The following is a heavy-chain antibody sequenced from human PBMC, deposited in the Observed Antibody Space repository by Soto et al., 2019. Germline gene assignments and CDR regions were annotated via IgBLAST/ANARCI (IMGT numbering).Heavy chain of an antibody. CDR3: ARRSSGWYFDY. CDR1: GFSFSSYA. D-gene: IGHD6-19*01. J-gene: IGHJ4*02. Sequence: GSLRLSCAASGFSFSSYAMNWVRQAPGKGLEWVSVISGSGDSTYYADSVKGRFTISRVNSKNTLYLQMISLRAEDTAVYYCARRSSGWYFDYWGQGTLVTVSS. V-gene: IGHV3-23*01. CDR2: ISGSGDST.